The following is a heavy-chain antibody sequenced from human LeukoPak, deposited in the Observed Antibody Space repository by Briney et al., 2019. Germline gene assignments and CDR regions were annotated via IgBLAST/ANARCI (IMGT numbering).Heavy chain of an antibody. V-gene: IGHV3-30*19. CDR3: ARDRMGATDYFDY. Sequence: GRSLRLSCAASGFTFSSYGMHWVRQAPGKGLEWVAVISYDGSNKYYADSVKGRFTISRDNSKNTLYLQMNSLRAEDTAVYYCARDRMGATDYFDYWGQGTLVTVSS. J-gene: IGHJ4*02. D-gene: IGHD1-26*01. CDR1: GFTFSSYG. CDR2: ISYDGSNK.